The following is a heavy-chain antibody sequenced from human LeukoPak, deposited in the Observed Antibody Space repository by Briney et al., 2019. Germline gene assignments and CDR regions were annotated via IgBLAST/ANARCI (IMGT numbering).Heavy chain of an antibody. Sequence: SETLSLTCTVSGGSISSGGYYWSWVRQHPGKGLECIGYIYYSGNAYYNPSLKSRVTTSKDTSNNQFSLKLRSVTAADTAVYYCARVSASSRSGYAFDIWGRGTMVTVSS. V-gene: IGHV4-31*03. CDR3: ARVSASSRSGYAFDI. CDR2: IYYSGNA. CDR1: GGSISSGGYY. J-gene: IGHJ3*02. D-gene: IGHD2-2*01.